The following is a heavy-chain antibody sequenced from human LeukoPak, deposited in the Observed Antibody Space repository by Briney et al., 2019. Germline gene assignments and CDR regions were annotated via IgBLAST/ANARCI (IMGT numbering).Heavy chain of an antibody. CDR1: GGSISSYY. V-gene: IGHV4-59*01. J-gene: IGHJ6*02. CDR3: ARDTYYYDSSGYYDYGMDV. D-gene: IGHD3-22*01. CDR2: IYYSGST. Sequence: SETLSLTCTVSGGSISSYYWSWIRQPPGKGLEWIGYIYYSGSTNYNPSLKSRVTISVDTSKNQFSLKLSSVTAADTAVYYCARDTYYYDSSGYYDYGMDVWGQGTTVTVSS.